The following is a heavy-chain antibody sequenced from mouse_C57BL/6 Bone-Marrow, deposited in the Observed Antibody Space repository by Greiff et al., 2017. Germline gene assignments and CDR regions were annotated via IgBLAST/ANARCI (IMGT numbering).Heavy chain of an antibody. CDR2: IDPAHGNT. V-gene: IGHV14-3*01. Sequence: SVAELVRPGASVKLSCTASGFNIKNTYMHWVKQRPEQGLEWIGRIDPAHGNTKYAPKFQGKATIIADTSSNTAYLQLSSLTSEDTAINYCALVGVYYYGSTYWYVDVWGTGTTVTVSS. CDR1: GFNIKNTY. CDR3: ALVGVYYYGSTYWYVDV. D-gene: IGHD1-1*01. J-gene: IGHJ1*03.